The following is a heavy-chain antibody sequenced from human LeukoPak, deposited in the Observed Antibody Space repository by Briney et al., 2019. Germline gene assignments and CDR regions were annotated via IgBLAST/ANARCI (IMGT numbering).Heavy chain of an antibody. Sequence: PGGSLRLSCVASGFNFSVYSFNWVRQAPGKGLEWVSSISSTSSFMFYADSMKGRFTISRDNARNSLYLQMNSLRAEDTALYYCVRDLNYSGWGNYRAYAMDVWGQGTTVTASS. CDR2: ISSTSSFM. D-gene: IGHD3-10*01. J-gene: IGHJ6*02. CDR1: GFNFSVYS. CDR3: VRDLNYSGWGNYRAYAMDV. V-gene: IGHV3-21*06.